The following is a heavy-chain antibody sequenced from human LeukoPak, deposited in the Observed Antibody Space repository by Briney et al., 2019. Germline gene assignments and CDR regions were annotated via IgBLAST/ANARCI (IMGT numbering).Heavy chain of an antibody. V-gene: IGHV3-15*01. D-gene: IGHD2-2*02. CDR1: GITFNNAW. J-gene: IGHJ5*02. CDR3: TTDYGEYCSGTTCYKGS. Sequence: PGGPLRLSCTASGITFNNAWMSWVRQAPGKGLEWVGRIKGGTDGGTIDYAAPVKGRFTISRDDSKNTVTLQMNSLRTEDTAVYFCTTDYGEYCSGTTCYKGSWGRGTLVTVSS. CDR2: IKGGTDGGTI.